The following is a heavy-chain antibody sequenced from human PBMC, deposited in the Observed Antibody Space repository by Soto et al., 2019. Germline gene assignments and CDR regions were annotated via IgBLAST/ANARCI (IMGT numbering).Heavy chain of an antibody. CDR1: GGSVSSGSYY. CDR2: IYYSGST. D-gene: IGHD6-6*01. J-gene: IGHJ4*02. CDR3: ARESIAARPDFDY. Sequence: PSETLSLTCTVSGGSVSSGSYYWSWIRQPPGKGLEWIGYIYYSGSTNYNPSLKSRVTISVDTSKNQFSLKLSSVTAADTAVYYCARESIAARPDFDYWGPGTMLTV. V-gene: IGHV4-61*01.